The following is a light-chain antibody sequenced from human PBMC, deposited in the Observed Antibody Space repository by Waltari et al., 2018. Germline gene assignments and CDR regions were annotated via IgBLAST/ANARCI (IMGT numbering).Light chain of an antibody. CDR3: SSYTTSSTYV. J-gene: IGLJ1*01. CDR1: SSDVGGYNF. CDR2: DVN. Sequence: QSALTQPASVSGSPGQSITISCTGTSSDVGGYNFVSWYQQHPGKVPKLIIYDVNNRPSAFSHRFSVSKSGNTASLTISWLQAEDEAYYYCSSYTTSSTYVFGTGTKVTVL. V-gene: IGLV2-14*03.